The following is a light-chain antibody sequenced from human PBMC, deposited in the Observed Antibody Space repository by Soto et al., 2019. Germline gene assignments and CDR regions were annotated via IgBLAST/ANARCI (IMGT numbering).Light chain of an antibody. CDR3: QQTYSTPRDT. V-gene: IGKV1-39*01. CDR1: QYIARY. J-gene: IGKJ2*01. CDR2: AGS. Sequence: DLQMTQSPSSLSASVGDRVTITCRASQYIARYLNWYQQKPGKAPKLLIYAGSSLQTGVPSRFSGTGSVTDFTLTISSLQPEDSATYYCQQTYSTPRDTFGQGTKLEIK.